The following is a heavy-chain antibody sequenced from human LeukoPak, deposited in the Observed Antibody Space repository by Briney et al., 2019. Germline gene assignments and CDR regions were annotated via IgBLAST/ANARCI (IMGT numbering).Heavy chain of an antibody. CDR1: GFTFDDYA. D-gene: IGHD3-22*01. CDR3: AKGTGGYYGPFDS. Sequence: GRSLRLSCAASGFTFDDYALFWFRQAPGKGLEWVSGINWNSGSVDFADSVKGRFTTSRDNAKNSLYLQMNSLRAEDTALYYCAKGTGGYYGPFDSWGQGTLVTVSS. J-gene: IGHJ4*02. CDR2: INWNSGSV. V-gene: IGHV3-9*01.